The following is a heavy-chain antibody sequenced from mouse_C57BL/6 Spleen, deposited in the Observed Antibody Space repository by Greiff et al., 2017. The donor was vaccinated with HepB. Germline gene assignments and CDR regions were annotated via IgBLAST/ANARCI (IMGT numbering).Heavy chain of an antibody. Sequence: EVMLVESGGGLVKPGGSLKLSCAASGFTFSDYGMHWVRQAPEKGLEWVAYISSGSSTIYYADTVKGRFTISRDNAQNTLFRQMTSLRSEDTAMYYCSRGYYGSSYDYVDYWGQGTTLTVAS. D-gene: IGHD1-1*01. CDR3: SRGYYGSSYDYVDY. V-gene: IGHV5-17*01. CDR1: GFTFSDYG. J-gene: IGHJ2*01. CDR2: ISSGSSTI.